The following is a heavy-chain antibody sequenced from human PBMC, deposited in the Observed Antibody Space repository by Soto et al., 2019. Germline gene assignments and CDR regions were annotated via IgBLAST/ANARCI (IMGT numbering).Heavy chain of an antibody. CDR1: GLSVTANY. D-gene: IGHD5-18*01. Sequence: EVQLVESGGGLIQPGGSLRLICAASGLSVTANYMTWVRQAPGKGLEWLSIIYRGGGTYYADSLKGRAIISRDGSRNMVFLQMNSLTAEDAGVYYCAPRDDSETFDIWGRGTVVNVSS. CDR3: APRDDSETFDI. J-gene: IGHJ3*02. CDR2: IYRGGGT. V-gene: IGHV3-53*01.